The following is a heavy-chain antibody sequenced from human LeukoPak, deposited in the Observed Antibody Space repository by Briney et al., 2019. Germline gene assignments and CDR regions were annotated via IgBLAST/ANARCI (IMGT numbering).Heavy chain of an antibody. CDR2: TSYDGSNK. D-gene: IGHD6-19*01. J-gene: IGHJ4*02. V-gene: IGHV3-30-3*01. CDR1: GFTFSRYV. Sequence: PGGSLRLSCAASGFTFSRYVMHWVRQAPGKGLEWVAVTSYDGSNKYYADSVKGRFTISRDNSKNTLYLQMNSLRAEDTAVYYCARGGWGFDYWGQGTLVTVSS. CDR3: ARGGWGFDY.